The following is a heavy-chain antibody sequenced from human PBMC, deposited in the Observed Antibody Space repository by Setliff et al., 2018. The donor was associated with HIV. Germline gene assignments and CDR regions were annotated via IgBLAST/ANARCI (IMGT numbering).Heavy chain of an antibody. J-gene: IGHJ3*02. Sequence: PSETLSLTCAVSGYSISSGYYWGWIRQPPGKGLEWIGSIYNGGTTHYNPSLKGRVTISVDTSKDQFSLRLSSVTAADTAVYYCARERYAGGAFDIWGQGTKVTVSS. CDR3: ARERYAGGAFDI. CDR2: IYNGGTT. CDR1: GYSISSGYY. D-gene: IGHD3-9*01. V-gene: IGHV4-38-2*02.